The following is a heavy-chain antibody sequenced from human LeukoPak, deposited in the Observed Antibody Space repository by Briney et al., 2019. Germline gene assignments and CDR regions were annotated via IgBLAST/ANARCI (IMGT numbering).Heavy chain of an antibody. CDR3: ARALSYSYGSMDF. Sequence: GRSLRLSCAASGFTFDDYTMHWVRQVPGKGLEWVSSISSGSKYIYNADSVKGRFTISRDNAKNSLYLQMNSLRAEDTAVYYCARALSYSYGSMDFWGQGTLVIVSS. V-gene: IGHV3-21*01. J-gene: IGHJ4*02. CDR1: GFTFDDYT. CDR2: ISSGSKYI. D-gene: IGHD5-18*01.